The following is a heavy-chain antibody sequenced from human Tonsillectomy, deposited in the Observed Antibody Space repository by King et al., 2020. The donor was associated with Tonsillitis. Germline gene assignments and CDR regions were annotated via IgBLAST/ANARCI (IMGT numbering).Heavy chain of an antibody. V-gene: IGHV1-46*01. CDR2: INPSGGST. CDR3: ARDLTGGSYYYYYGMDV. CDR1: GYTFTSYY. D-gene: IGHD1-26*01. Sequence: QLVQSGAEVKKPGASVKVSCKASGYTFTSYYMHWVRQAPGQGLEWMGIINPSGGSTSYAQKFQGRVTMTRDTSTSTVYMELSSLRSEDTAVYYCARDLTGGSYYYYYGMDVWGQGTTVTVSS. J-gene: IGHJ6*02.